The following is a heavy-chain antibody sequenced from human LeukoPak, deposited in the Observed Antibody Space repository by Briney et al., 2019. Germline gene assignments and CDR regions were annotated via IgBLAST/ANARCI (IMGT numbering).Heavy chain of an antibody. CDR1: GGTFSSYA. Sequence: SVKVSCKASGGTFSSYAISWVRQAPGQGPEWMGGIIPIFGTANYAQKFQGRVTITADESTSTAYMELSSLRSEDTAVYYCARAMYSSGWYGTRPYYFDYWGQGTLVTVSS. CDR3: ARAMYSSGWYGTRPYYFDY. J-gene: IGHJ4*02. D-gene: IGHD6-19*01. V-gene: IGHV1-69*13. CDR2: IIPIFGTA.